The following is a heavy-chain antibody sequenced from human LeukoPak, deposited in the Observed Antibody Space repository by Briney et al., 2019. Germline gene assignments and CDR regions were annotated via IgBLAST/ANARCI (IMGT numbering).Heavy chain of an antibody. CDR1: GFTFSSYA. V-gene: IGHV3-30*04. Sequence: HTGGSLRLSRAASGFTFSSYAMPWVRQAPGKGLEWVAVISYDGSNKYYADSVKGRFTISRDNSKNTLYLQMYSLRAEDTAVYYCARDRRDYYDSSGYYFYWGQGTLVTVSS. J-gene: IGHJ4*02. CDR2: ISYDGSNK. CDR3: ARDRRDYYDSSGYYFY. D-gene: IGHD3-22*01.